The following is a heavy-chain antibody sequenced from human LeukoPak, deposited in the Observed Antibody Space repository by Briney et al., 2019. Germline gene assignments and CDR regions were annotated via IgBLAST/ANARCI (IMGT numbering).Heavy chain of an antibody. CDR2: IGDSGDNT. J-gene: IGHJ4*02. Sequence: GGSLRLSCAASGFTFINYAMNWIRQAPGKGLEWVSGIGDSGDNTYYADSVKGRFTISRDNSKNTLYLQMASLRAEDTAVYYCAKEGYYYGGSGYYLFEYWGQGTLVTVSS. D-gene: IGHD3-22*01. CDR1: GFTFINYA. CDR3: AKEGYYYGGSGYYLFEY. V-gene: IGHV3-23*01.